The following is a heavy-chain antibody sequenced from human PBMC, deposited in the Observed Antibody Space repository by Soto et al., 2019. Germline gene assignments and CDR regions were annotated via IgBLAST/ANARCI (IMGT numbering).Heavy chain of an antibody. J-gene: IGHJ5*02. CDR3: AKTDSFRRDLNWFDP. Sequence: EVPLLESGGGLVQPGGSLRLSCAASGFTFSSYAMSWVRQAPGKGLEWVSAISGSGGSTYYADSVKGRFTISRDNSKNTLYLQMNSLRAEDTAVYYCAKTDSFRRDLNWFDPWGQGTLVTVSS. D-gene: IGHD3-16*01. CDR1: GFTFSSYA. CDR2: ISGSGGST. V-gene: IGHV3-23*01.